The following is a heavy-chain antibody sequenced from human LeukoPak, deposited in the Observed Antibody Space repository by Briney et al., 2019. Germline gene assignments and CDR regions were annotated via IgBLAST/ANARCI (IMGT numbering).Heavy chain of an antibody. CDR1: GFTFSSYA. D-gene: IGHD3-9*01. V-gene: IGHV3-23*01. CDR3: AKSTWFDYFDY. CDR2: ISGSGGST. Sequence: SGGSLRLSCAASGFTFSSYAMSWVRQAPGKGLEWVSAISGSGGSTYYADSVKGRFTISRDNSENTLYLQMNRLRADDTAIYYCAKSTWFDYFDYWGQGTLVTVSS. J-gene: IGHJ4*02.